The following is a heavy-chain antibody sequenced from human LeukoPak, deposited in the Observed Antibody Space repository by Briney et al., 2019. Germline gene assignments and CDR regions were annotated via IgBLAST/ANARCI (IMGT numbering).Heavy chain of an antibody. CDR3: TRTGCGDRPTGDNWFDP. CDR2: IYWNDDK. CDR1: GFSLSTSGVG. Sequence: SGPTLVNPTQTLTLTCTFSGFSLSTSGVGVGWIRQPPGKALEWLALIYWNDDKRYSPSLKSRLTITKDTSKNQVVLTMTNMDPVDTATYYCTRTGCGDRPTGDNWFDPWGQGTLVTVSS. J-gene: IGHJ5*02. V-gene: IGHV2-5*01. D-gene: IGHD2-21*02.